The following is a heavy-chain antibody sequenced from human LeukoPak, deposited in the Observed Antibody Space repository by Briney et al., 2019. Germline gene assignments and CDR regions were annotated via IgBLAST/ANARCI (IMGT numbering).Heavy chain of an antibody. CDR2: IKHDGSEQ. CDR1: GFTFTTYW. J-gene: IGHJ4*02. V-gene: IGHV3-7*01. CDR3: ASEFSSGWFAADY. Sequence: GGSLRLSCAASGFTFTTYWMSWMRQAPGKGLQWVANIKHDGSEQYYVDSVKGRFTISRDNAKNSLFLQMNSLGVEDTALYYCASEFSSGWFAADYWGQGALVTVSS. D-gene: IGHD6-19*01.